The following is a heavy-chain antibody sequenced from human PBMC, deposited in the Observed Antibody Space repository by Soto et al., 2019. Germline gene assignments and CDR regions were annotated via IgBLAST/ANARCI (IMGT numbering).Heavy chain of an antibody. V-gene: IGHV3-33*01. CDR1: GFTFSSYG. Sequence: QVQLVESGGGVVQPGRSLRLSCAASGFTFSSYGMHWVRQAPGKGLEWVAVIWYDGSNKYYADSVKGRFTISRDNSKNTLYLQMNSLRAEDTAVYYCARVTDTMLRDYYYYMDVWGKGTTVTVSS. CDR2: IWYDGSNK. J-gene: IGHJ6*03. D-gene: IGHD3-10*01. CDR3: ARVTDTMLRDYYYYMDV.